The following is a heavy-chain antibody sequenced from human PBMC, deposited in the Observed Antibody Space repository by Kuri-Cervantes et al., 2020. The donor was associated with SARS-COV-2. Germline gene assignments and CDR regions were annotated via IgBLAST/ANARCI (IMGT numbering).Heavy chain of an antibody. CDR2: IYHSGST. V-gene: IGHV4-38-2*02. CDR1: GYSISSGYY. D-gene: IGHD7-27*01. J-gene: IGHJ4*02. Sequence: SETLSLTCTVSGYSISSGYYWGWIRQPPGKGLEWIGSIYHSGSTYYNPSLKSRVIISVDTSKNQFSLKLSSVTAADTAVYYCARAFNWAMYYFDYWGQGTLVTVSS. CDR3: ARAFNWAMYYFDY.